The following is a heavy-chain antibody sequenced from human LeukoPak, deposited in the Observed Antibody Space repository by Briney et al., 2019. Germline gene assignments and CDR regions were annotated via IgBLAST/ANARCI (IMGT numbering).Heavy chain of an antibody. CDR3: ARELDIVNWFDP. D-gene: IGHD2-2*03. CDR1: GGSISSYY. Sequence: SETLSLTCTVSGGSISSYYWSWIRQPAGKGLEWIGRIYTSGSTNYNPSLKSRVTMSVDTSKNQFSLRLSSVTAADTAVYYCARELDIVNWFDPWGQGTLVTVSS. V-gene: IGHV4-4*07. J-gene: IGHJ5*02. CDR2: IYTSGST.